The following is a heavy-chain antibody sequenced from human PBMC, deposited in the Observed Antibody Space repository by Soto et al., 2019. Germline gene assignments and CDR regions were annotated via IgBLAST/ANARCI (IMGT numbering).Heavy chain of an antibody. CDR3: ARDPYEWEGSGWFANWFDP. J-gene: IGHJ5*02. V-gene: IGHV3-48*01. CDR2: ISSSSSTI. CDR1: GFTFSSYS. D-gene: IGHD6-19*01. Sequence: GGSLRLSCAASGFTFSSYSMNWVRQAPGKGLEWVSYISSSSSTIYYADSVKGRFTISRDNAKNSLYLQMDSLRAEDTAIYYCARDPYEWEGSGWFANWFDPWGQGTLVTVSS.